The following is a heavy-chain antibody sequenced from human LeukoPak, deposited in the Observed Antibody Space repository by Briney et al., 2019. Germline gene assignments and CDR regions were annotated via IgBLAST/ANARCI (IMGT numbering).Heavy chain of an antibody. Sequence: GGSLRLSCAASGFTFSSYAMSWVRQAPGKGLEWVPAISGSGGSTYYADSVKGRFTLSRDNAKNSLFLQMNSLRAEDTAVYYCAAAVNYWGQGTLVTVSS. CDR2: ISGSGGST. D-gene: IGHD6-13*01. CDR3: AAAVNY. CDR1: GFTFSSYA. J-gene: IGHJ4*02. V-gene: IGHV3-23*01.